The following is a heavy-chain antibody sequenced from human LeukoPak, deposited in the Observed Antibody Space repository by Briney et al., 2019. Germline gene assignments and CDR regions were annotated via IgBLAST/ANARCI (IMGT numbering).Heavy chain of an antibody. CDR3: ARGGVFTAAGTDY. V-gene: IGHV3-48*03. Sequence: GGSLRLSCAASGFTFSSYEMNWVRQAPGKGLEWVSYISSSGSTIYYADSVKGRFTISRDNAKNSLYLQMNSLRAEDTAVYYCARGGVFTAAGTDYWGQGTLVTVSS. D-gene: IGHD6-13*01. CDR1: GFTFSSYE. CDR2: ISSSGSTI. J-gene: IGHJ4*02.